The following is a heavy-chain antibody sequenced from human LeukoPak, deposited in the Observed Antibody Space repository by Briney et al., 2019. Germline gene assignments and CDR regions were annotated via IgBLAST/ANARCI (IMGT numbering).Heavy chain of an antibody. V-gene: IGHV1-69*04. CDR3: ARGNWNNGYYFDY. CDR1: GGTFSSYA. Sequence: SVKVSCKASGGTFSSYAISWVRQAPGQGLEWMGRITPILGIANYAQKFQGRVTITADKSTSTAYMELSSLRSEDTAVYYCARGNWNNGYYFDYWGQGTLVTVSS. D-gene: IGHD1-20*01. J-gene: IGHJ4*02. CDR2: ITPILGIA.